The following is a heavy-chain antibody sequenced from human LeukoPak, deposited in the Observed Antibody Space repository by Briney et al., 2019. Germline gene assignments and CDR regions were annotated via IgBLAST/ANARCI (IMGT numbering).Heavy chain of an antibody. D-gene: IGHD1-26*01. Sequence: SETLSLTCTVSGYSITTNYYWAWSRQTPGPGLEWIGSVYHNGETYYNPSLKSRVIISVDTSKTEFSLRLTSVTAADTAVYYCVTPRSWELSDMAVWGEGTTVIVSS. CDR1: GYSITTNYY. J-gene: IGHJ6*03. CDR2: VYHNGET. CDR3: VTPRSWELSDMAV. V-gene: IGHV4-38-2*02.